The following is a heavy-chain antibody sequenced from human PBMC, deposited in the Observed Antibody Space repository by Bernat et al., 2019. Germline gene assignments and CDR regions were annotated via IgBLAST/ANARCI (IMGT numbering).Heavy chain of an antibody. CDR2: ISYDGSNK. V-gene: IGHV3-30-3*01. CDR1: GFTFSSYA. D-gene: IGHD5-24*01. CDR3: ARGQRWLQPSGSRAVDY. J-gene: IGHJ4*02. Sequence: QVQLVESGGGVVQPGRSLRLSCAASGFTFSSYAMHWVRQAPGKGLEWVAVISYDGSNKYYADSVKGRFTISRDNSKNTLYLQMNSLRAEDTAVYYCARGQRWLQPSGSRAVDYWGQGTLVTVSS.